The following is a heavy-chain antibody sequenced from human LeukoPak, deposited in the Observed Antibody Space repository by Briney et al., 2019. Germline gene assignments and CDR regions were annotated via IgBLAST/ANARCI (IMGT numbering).Heavy chain of an antibody. CDR1: GYTFTSYY. J-gene: IGHJ4*02. Sequence: ASVKVSCKASGYTFTSYYMHWVRQAPGQGLEWMGIINPSGGNTSYAEKLQGRVTMTRDVSTSTVHMELSSLRSEDTAVYYCAREPGIAGRYYFDYWGQGTLVTVSS. CDR3: AREPGIAGRYYFDY. D-gene: IGHD6-13*01. CDR2: INPSGGNT. V-gene: IGHV1-46*01.